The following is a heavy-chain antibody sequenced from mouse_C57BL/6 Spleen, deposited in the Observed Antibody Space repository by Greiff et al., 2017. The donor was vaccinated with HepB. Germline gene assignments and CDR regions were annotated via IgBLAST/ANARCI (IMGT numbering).Heavy chain of an antibody. J-gene: IGHJ1*03. CDR1: GFTFSDYY. CDR2: INYDGSST. Sequence: EVNLVESEGGLVQPGSSMKLSCTASGFTFSDYYMAWVRQVPEKGLEWVANINYDGSSTYYLDSLKSRFIISRDNAKNILYLQMSSLKSEDTATYYCAREGPYYYGSSRYFDVWGTGTTVTVSS. CDR3: AREGPYYYGSSRYFDV. V-gene: IGHV5-16*01. D-gene: IGHD1-1*01.